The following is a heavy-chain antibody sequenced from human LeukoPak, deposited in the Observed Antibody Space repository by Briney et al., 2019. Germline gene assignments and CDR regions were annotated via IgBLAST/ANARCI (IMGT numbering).Heavy chain of an antibody. Sequence: GRSLRLSCAASGFTFSSYGMHWVRQAPGKGLEWVAVIWYDGSNKYYADSVKGRFTISRDNSKNTLYLQMNSLKTEDTAVYYCTRGRMVRGAGGVPWGQGTLVTVSS. V-gene: IGHV3-33*01. CDR2: IWYDGSNK. J-gene: IGHJ5*02. D-gene: IGHD3-10*01. CDR1: GFTFSSYG. CDR3: TRGRMVRGAGGVP.